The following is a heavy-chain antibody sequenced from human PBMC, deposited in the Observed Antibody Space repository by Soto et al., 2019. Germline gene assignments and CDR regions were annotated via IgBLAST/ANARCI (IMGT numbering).Heavy chain of an antibody. V-gene: IGHV4-4*02. CDR3: ARESYNESNVGYFDL. J-gene: IGHJ2*01. CDR1: RGSISSSNW. Sequence: QVQLQESGPGLVKPSGTLSLTCAVSRGSISSSNWWSWVRQSPGKGLEWIGAMYHTGITNYSPSLESRVTMSMDKSKNQFSLKLSSVTAADTAVYYCARESYNESNVGYFDLWGRGTLVSVSS. D-gene: IGHD1-1*01. CDR2: MYHTGIT.